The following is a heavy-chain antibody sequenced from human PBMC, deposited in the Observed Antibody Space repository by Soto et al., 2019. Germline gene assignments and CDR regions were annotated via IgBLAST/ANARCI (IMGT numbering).Heavy chain of an antibody. CDR1: GFTFSSYA. CDR3: ARDRDRSSSQRFDY. Sequence: QVQLVESGGGVVQPGRSLRLSCAASGFTFSSYAMHWVRQAPGKGLEWVAVISYDGSNKYYADSVKGRFTISRDNSKNTLYLQRNSLRAEDTAVYYCARDRDRSSSQRFDYWGQGTLVTVSS. J-gene: IGHJ4*02. CDR2: ISYDGSNK. V-gene: IGHV3-30-3*01. D-gene: IGHD6-6*01.